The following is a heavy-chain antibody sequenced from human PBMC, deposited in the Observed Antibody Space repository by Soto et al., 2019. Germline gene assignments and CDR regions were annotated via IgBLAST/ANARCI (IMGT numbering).Heavy chain of an antibody. CDR1: NGSTDGSY. V-gene: IGHV4-59*01. Sequence: SETLSPTCSVPNGSTDGSYWTWIRQSPEKGLEWIGHIYSSASTIYSPTFKSRVTLAVDSSKDQVALRLTSVAAADSSVYFCARASGLSIYNGFDPWGQGILVTVSS. CDR2: IYSSAST. J-gene: IGHJ5*02. CDR3: ARASGLSIYNGFDP. D-gene: IGHD6-6*01.